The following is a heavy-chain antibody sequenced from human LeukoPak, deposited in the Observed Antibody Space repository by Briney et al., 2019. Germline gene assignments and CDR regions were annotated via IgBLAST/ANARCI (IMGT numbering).Heavy chain of an antibody. D-gene: IGHD5-12*01. CDR3: ARHVGDIVATIVFLGAPADNWFDP. V-gene: IGHV4-34*01. CDR1: GGSFSGYY. Sequence: SETLSLTCAVYGGSFSGYYWSWIRQPPGKGLEWIGEINHSGSTNYNPSLKSRVTISVDTSKNQFSLKLSSVTAADTAVYYCARHVGDIVATIVFLGAPADNWFDPWGQGTLVTVSS. J-gene: IGHJ5*02. CDR2: INHSGST.